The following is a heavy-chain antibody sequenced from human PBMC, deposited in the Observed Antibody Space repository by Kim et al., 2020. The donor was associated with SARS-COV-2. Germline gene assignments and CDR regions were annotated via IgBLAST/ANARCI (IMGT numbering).Heavy chain of an antibody. J-gene: IGHJ5*02. CDR1: GFNFNVYW. CDR3: TRALSGSGRGFDP. V-gene: IGHV3-7*02. D-gene: IGHD3-10*01. CDR2: IKHDGSEK. Sequence: GGSLRLSCAACGFNFNVYWMTWIRQTPGKGLEWVAGIKHDGSEKLYHDSVKGRFTISRDNAKTSRYLQMDSLRAEDTAVYYCTRALSGSGRGFDPWGQGTLVTVSS.